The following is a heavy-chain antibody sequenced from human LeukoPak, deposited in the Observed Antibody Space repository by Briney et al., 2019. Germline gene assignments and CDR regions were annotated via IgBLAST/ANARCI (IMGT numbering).Heavy chain of an antibody. J-gene: IGHJ4*02. CDR2: ISHSGTT. CDR3: TRENRPFCPFAY. CDR1: GGSIDITNY. V-gene: IGHV4-4*02. Sequence: SGTLSLTCGVSGGSIDITNYWSWVRQAPGKGLEWIGEISHSGTTNYDPSLRSRVTMFLDRANNQFSLSLTSVTAADSAVYYCTRENRPFCPFAYWGQGVLVTVSS. D-gene: IGHD2/OR15-2a*01.